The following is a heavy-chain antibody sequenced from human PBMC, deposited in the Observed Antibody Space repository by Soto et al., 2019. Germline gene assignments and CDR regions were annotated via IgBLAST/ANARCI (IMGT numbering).Heavy chain of an antibody. Sequence: ASVKVSCKASGYTFTSYYMHWVRQAPGQGLEWMGIINPSGGSTSYAQKFQGRVTFTADASTSTAYMEVNSLRSEDTAVYYCARGLTVAHTGAYYYYCMDVWGQGTTVTVSS. CDR3: ARGLTVAHTGAYYYYCMDV. CDR1: GYTFTSYY. CDR2: INPSGGST. D-gene: IGHD4-4*01. V-gene: IGHV1-46*01. J-gene: IGHJ6*02.